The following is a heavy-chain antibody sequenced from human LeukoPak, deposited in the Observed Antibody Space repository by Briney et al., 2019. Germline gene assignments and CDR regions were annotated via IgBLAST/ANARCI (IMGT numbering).Heavy chain of an antibody. Sequence: ASVKVSCKASGYTFSTYYMYWVRQSPGQGLEWMGAINPTGTDTIYAQTFQGRVTMTRDLSTSTVYMELSSLRSEDTAVYYCVRDGYNYGSNWLDPWGQGTLVTVSS. J-gene: IGHJ5*02. V-gene: IGHV1-46*01. CDR2: INPTGTDT. D-gene: IGHD5-18*01. CDR3: VRDGYNYGSNWLDP. CDR1: GYTFSTYY.